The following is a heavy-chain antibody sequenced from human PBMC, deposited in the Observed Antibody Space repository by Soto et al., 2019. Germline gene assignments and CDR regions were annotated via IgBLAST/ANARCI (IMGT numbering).Heavy chain of an antibody. Sequence: ATLSLTCAVSGYSISSGYYWGWIRQPPGKGLEWIGSIYHSGSTYYNPSLKSRVTISVDTSKNQFSLKLSSVTAADTAVYYCARATLGSSGWYWFDPWGQGTLVTVSS. CDR3: ARATLGSSGWYWFDP. CDR2: IYHSGST. CDR1: GYSISSGYY. J-gene: IGHJ5*02. V-gene: IGHV4-38-2*01. D-gene: IGHD6-19*01.